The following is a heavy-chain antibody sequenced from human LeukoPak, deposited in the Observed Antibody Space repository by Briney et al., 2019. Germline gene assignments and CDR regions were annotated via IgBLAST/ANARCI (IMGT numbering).Heavy chain of an antibody. CDR1: GFIFSSYV. D-gene: IGHD2-2*01. CDR2: ISVGGGDT. Sequence: PGGSLRLSCAASGFIFSSYVMGWVRQAPGKGLEWVSSISVGGGDTFTADSVKGRFTISRDNAENSLYLQMNSLRVEDTAVYYCARAPAVLVGYCSSSSCQADYWGQGTLVTVSS. CDR3: ARAPAVLVGYCSSSSCQADY. V-gene: IGHV3-21*01. J-gene: IGHJ4*02.